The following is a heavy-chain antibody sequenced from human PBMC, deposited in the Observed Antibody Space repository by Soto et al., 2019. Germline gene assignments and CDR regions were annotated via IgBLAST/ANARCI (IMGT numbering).Heavy chain of an antibody. CDR1: GFTFSSYG. D-gene: IGHD6-6*01. J-gene: IGHJ6*02. CDR3: AKGRSSSGYYGMDV. CDR2: ISYDGSNK. Sequence: GGSLRLSCAASGFTFSSYGMHWVRQAPGKGLEWVAVISYDGSNKYYADSVKGRFTISRDNSKNTLYLQMNSLRAEDTAVYYCAKGRSSSGYYGMDVWGQGTTVT. V-gene: IGHV3-30*18.